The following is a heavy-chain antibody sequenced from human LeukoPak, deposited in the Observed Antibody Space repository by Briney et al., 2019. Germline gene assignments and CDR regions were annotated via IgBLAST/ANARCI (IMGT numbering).Heavy chain of an antibody. J-gene: IGHJ4*02. D-gene: IGHD6-13*01. CDR1: GFTFSSYD. CDR2: ISGSGGST. Sequence: PGGSLRLSCAASGFTFSSYDMSWVRQAPGKGLEWVSAISGSGGSTYYADSVKGRFTISRDNSKNTLYLQMNSLRAEDTAVYYCAKDLVGIAAAGYFDYWGQGTLVTVSS. CDR3: AKDLVGIAAAGYFDY. V-gene: IGHV3-23*01.